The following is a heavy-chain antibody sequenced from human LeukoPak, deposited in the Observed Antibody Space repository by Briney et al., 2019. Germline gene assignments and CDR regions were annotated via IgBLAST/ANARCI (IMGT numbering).Heavy chain of an antibody. CDR1: GFTFSSYG. CDR2: ISYDGSNK. V-gene: IGHV3-30*18. D-gene: IGHD4-17*01. J-gene: IGHJ6*02. CDR3: AKSYGDYEPGGPYYYGMDV. Sequence: RGSLRLSCAASGFTFSSYGMHWVRQAPGKGLEWVAVISYDGSNKYYADSVKGRFTISRDNSKNTLYLQMNSLRAEDTAVYYCAKSYGDYEPGGPYYYGMDVWGQGTTVTVSS.